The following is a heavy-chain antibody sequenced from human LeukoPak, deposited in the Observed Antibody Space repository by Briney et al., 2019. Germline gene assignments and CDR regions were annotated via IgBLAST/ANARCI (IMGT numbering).Heavy chain of an antibody. V-gene: IGHV1-24*01. CDR2: FDPEDGET. D-gene: IGHD3-3*01. CDR3: ATPILEWLLSY. Sequence: ASVKVSCKASGYTYTGCYMHWVRQAPGKGLEWMGGFDPEDGETIYAQKFQGRVTMTEDTSTDTAYMELSSLRSEDTAVYYCATPILEWLLSYWGQGTLVTVSS. CDR1: GYTYTGCY. J-gene: IGHJ4*02.